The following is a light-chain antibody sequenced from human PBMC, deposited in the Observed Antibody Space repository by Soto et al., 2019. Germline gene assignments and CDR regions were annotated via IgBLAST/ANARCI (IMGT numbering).Light chain of an antibody. CDR1: QGISSY. Sequence: AIRMTQSPSSFSASTGDIVTINFRASQGISSYLAWYQQKPGKAPKLLIYAASILQSGVPSRFSGSESGTEFTLTISSLQPEDFATYYCQQLNTYPLTFGGGTKVDI. J-gene: IGKJ4*01. V-gene: IGKV1-8*01. CDR2: AAS. CDR3: QQLNTYPLT.